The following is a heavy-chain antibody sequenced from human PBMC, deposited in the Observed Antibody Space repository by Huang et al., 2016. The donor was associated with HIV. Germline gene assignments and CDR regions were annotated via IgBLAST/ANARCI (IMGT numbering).Heavy chain of an antibody. Sequence: EVQLVESGGGLIQPGGSLRLSCAASGFTVSTNYMTWVRQAPGRGLGWVSRIECGGTTYDADSVKGRFPISRDDSENTLYLHMTSLRAGDTAVYYCAKEGDTGAALGYWGQGTLVTVS. V-gene: IGHV3-53*01. CDR2: IECGGTT. CDR1: GFTVSTNY. CDR3: AKEGDTGAALGY. D-gene: IGHD2-8*02. J-gene: IGHJ4*02.